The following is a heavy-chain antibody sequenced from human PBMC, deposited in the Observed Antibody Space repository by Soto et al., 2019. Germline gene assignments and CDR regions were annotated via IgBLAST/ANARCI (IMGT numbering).Heavy chain of an antibody. J-gene: IGHJ4*02. CDR3: ARVRGGGSEYFFDS. CDR2: INPSGGTT. CDR1: GYTFTRYN. D-gene: IGHD2-15*01. Sequence: XSVKVSCKASGYTFTRYNVHWVRQAPGQGLEWMAIINPSGGTTYYVQKFEGRVTLTTDTSTSTVYMELSSLRSDDTAVYYCARVRGGGSEYFFDSWGQGTLVTAPQ. V-gene: IGHV1-46*01.